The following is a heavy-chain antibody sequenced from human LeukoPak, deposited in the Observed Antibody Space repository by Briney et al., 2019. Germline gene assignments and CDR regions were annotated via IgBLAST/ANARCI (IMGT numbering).Heavy chain of an antibody. Sequence: GASVKVSCKASGFTFSGSAIQWVRQSRGQRLEWIGWIVVGSGNTDYAQKFQERVTITRDMSTSTAYMELTSLRSEDTAVYYCARSSSQYYYYYYMDVWGKGTTVTVSS. CDR1: GFTFSGSA. CDR3: ARSSSQYYYYYYMDV. V-gene: IGHV1-58*02. J-gene: IGHJ6*03. D-gene: IGHD6-6*01. CDR2: IVVGSGNT.